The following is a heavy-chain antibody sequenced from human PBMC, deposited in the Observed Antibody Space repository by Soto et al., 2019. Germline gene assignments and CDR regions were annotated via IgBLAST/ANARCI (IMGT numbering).Heavy chain of an antibody. CDR1: GFTFDDYT. CDR3: AKDTWVATSGGYFDY. V-gene: IGHV3-43*01. J-gene: IGHJ4*02. Sequence: EVQLVESGGVVVQPGGSLRLSCAASGFTFDDYTMHWVRQAPGKGLEWVSLISWDGGSTYYADSVKGRFTISRDNSKNSPYLQMNSLRIEETALYYCAKDTWVATSGGYFDYWGQGTLVRVSS. D-gene: IGHD5-12*01. CDR2: ISWDGGST.